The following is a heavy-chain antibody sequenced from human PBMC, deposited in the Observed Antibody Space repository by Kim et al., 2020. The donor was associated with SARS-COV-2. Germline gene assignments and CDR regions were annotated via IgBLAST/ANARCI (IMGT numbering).Heavy chain of an antibody. Sequence: ASVKVPCQASGYDFSTHSISWVRQAPGQGLEWMGLVSGYNYDTKYAKKFQGRISMSTDTSTKTAYMELGSLRPDDTAVYFCARDPATAVDIIAHIVEDVPFGMDVWGQGTTVTV. CDR2: VSGYNYDT. J-gene: IGHJ6*02. CDR3: ARDPATAVDIIAHIVEDVPFGMDV. D-gene: IGHD5-12*01. CDR1: GYDFSTHS. V-gene: IGHV1-18*04.